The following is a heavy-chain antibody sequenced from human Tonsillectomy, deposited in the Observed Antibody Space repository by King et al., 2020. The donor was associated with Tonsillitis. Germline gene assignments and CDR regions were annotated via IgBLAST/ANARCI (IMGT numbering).Heavy chain of an antibody. CDR1: GFTFTSSA. V-gene: IGHV3-23*04. Sequence: VQLVESGGGLVQPGESLRLSSAASGFTFTSSAMAWVRQAPGKGLEWVSGISGSGGSTYYADSVKGRFTISRDNSKNTLYLQMNILGAEDTALYYCAKVVSTSMVYYFDYWGQGTLVAVSS. CDR3: AKVVSTSMVYYFDY. CDR2: ISGSGGST. D-gene: IGHD5-18*01. J-gene: IGHJ4*02.